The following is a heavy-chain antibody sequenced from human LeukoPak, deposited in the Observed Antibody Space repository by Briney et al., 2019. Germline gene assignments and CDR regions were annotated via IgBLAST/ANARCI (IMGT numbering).Heavy chain of an antibody. D-gene: IGHD3-3*01. J-gene: IGHJ6*03. CDR3: ARGEIFGFLSGYYMDV. V-gene: IGHV7-4-1*02. CDR2: INTNTGNP. Sequence: GASVKVSCKASGYTFTSYAMNWVRQAPGQGLEWMGWINTNTGNPTYAQGFTGRFVFSLDTSVSTAYLQISSLKAEDTAVYYCARGEIFGFLSGYYMDVWGKGTTVTVSS. CDR1: GYTFTSYA.